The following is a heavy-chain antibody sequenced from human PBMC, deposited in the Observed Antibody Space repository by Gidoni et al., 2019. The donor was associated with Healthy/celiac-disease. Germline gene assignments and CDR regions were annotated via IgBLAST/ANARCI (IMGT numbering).Heavy chain of an antibody. Sequence: QVTLKESGPVLVKPTETLTLTCTVSGFSLSNARMGVSWIRQPPGKALEWLAHIFSNDEKSYSTSLKSRLTISKDTSKSQVVLTMTNMDPVDTATYYCARIRSQGLDTALIPRSYGMDVWGQGTTVTVSS. CDR3: ARIRSQGLDTALIPRSYGMDV. CDR1: GFSLSNARMG. D-gene: IGHD5-18*01. J-gene: IGHJ6*02. CDR2: IFSNDEK. V-gene: IGHV2-26*01.